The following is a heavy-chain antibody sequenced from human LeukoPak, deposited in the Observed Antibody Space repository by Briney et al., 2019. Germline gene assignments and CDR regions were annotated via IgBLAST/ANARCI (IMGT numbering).Heavy chain of an antibody. V-gene: IGHV1-8*03. CDR2: MNPNSGNT. CDR3: ARGLGYCTNGVCNNWFDP. J-gene: IGHJ5*02. CDR1: GYIFITYG. D-gene: IGHD2-8*01. Sequence: ASVKVSCKASGYIFITYGISWVRQAPGQGLEWMGWMNPNSGNTGYAQKFQGRVTITRNTSISTAYMELSSLRSEDTAVYYCARGLGYCTNGVCNNWFDPWGQGTLVTVSS.